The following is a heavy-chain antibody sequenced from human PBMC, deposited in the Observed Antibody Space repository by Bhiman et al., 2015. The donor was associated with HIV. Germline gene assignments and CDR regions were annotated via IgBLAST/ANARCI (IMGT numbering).Heavy chain of an antibody. CDR2: ISYDGSNK. D-gene: IGHD3-10*01. V-gene: IGHV3-30*03. CDR1: GFTFSTSG. CDR3: ARWFRGAASLWYFDL. J-gene: IGHJ2*01. Sequence: QVQLVESGGGVVQPGRSLRLSCAASGFTFSTSGMHWVRQAPGKGMEWVAVISYDGSNKYYADSVKGRFTISRDNSKNTLYLQMNSLRAVDTAVYYCARWFRGAASLWYFDLWGRGTLVTVSS.